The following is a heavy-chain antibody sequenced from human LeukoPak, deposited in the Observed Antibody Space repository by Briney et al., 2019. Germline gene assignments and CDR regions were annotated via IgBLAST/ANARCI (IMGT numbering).Heavy chain of an antibody. V-gene: IGHV4-61*02. CDR3: ARGSVYYYGMDV. J-gene: IGHJ6*02. CDR2: IYTSGST. CDR1: GGSISSGSYY. Sequence: PSQTLSLTCTVSGGSISSGSYYWSWIRQPAGKGLEWIGRIYTSGSTNYNPSLKSRVTISVDTSKNQFSLKLSSVTAADTAAYYCARGSVYYYGMDVWGQGTTVTVSS.